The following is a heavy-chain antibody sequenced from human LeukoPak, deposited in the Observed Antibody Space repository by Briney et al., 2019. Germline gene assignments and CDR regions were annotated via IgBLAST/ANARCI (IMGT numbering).Heavy chain of an antibody. J-gene: IGHJ4*02. V-gene: IGHV3-30*02. CDR2: IRYDGSNK. D-gene: IGHD6-6*01. CDR3: AKGRAPYSSSPVDY. CDR1: GFTFSSYG. Sequence: PGGSLRLSCAASGFTFSSYGMHWVRQAPGKGLEWVAFIRYDGSNKYYADSVKGRFTISRDNSKNTLYLQMNSLRAEDTAVYYCAKGRAPYSSSPVDYWGQGTLVTVSS.